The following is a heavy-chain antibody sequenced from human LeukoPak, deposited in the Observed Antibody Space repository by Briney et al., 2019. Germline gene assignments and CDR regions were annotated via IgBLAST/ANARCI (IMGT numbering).Heavy chain of an antibody. CDR2: INHSGST. CDR3: ARAARTYYMDV. D-gene: IGHD6-6*01. CDR1: GGSSSGYY. Sequence: PSETLSLTCAVYGGSSSGYYWSWIRQPPGKGLEWIGEINHSGSTNYNPSLKSRVTISVDTSKNQFSLKLSSVTAADTAVYYCARAARTYYMDVWGKGTTVTVSS. V-gene: IGHV4-34*01. J-gene: IGHJ6*03.